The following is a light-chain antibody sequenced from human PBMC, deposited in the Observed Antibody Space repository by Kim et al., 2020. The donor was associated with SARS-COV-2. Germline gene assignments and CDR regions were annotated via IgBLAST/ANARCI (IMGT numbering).Light chain of an antibody. CDR2: QGT. CDR3: QAWESSASRV. CDR1: ELGDKS. J-gene: IGLJ3*02. Sequence: SYELTQPPSVSVSPGQTATITCSGHELGDKSTCWFQQRPGQSPVLLIYQGTRRPAGIPERFSASQTGNTATLTISGTLDMDEGDYYCQAWESSASRVFGGGTQLPVL. V-gene: IGLV3-1*01.